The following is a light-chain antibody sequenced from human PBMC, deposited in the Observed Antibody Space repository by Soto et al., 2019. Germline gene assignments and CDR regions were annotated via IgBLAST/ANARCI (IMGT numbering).Light chain of an antibody. CDR2: GAS. J-gene: IGKJ1*01. Sequence: EIVMTQSPATLSVSPGERATLSCRASQSVSSNLAWYQQKPGQAPRLLIYGASIRATGIPARFSGSGSGTEFTLTISSLQSEDFAVYYCQQYNNWPQAFGQGTKVEVE. CDR1: QSVSSN. V-gene: IGKV3D-15*01. CDR3: QQYNNWPQA.